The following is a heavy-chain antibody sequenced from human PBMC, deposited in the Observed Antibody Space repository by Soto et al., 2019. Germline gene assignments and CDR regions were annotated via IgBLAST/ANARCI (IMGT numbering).Heavy chain of an antibody. V-gene: IGHV3-30-3*01. Sequence: QVQLVESGGGVVQPGRSLRLSCAASGFTFSSYAMHWVRQAPGKGLEWVAVISYDGSNKYYADSVKGRFTISRDNSKNTLYLQMNSLRAEDTAVYYCARDIGELSAYYYYYGMDVWGQGTTVTVSS. D-gene: IGHD1-7*01. CDR1: GFTFSSYA. CDR2: ISYDGSNK. CDR3: ARDIGELSAYYYYYGMDV. J-gene: IGHJ6*02.